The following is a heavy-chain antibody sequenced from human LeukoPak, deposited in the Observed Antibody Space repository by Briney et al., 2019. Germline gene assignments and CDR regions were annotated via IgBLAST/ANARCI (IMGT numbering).Heavy chain of an antibody. CDR1: GFTFSSYW. V-gene: IGHV3-7*04. CDR3: ARVGATHYYYYMDV. CDR2: IKQDGSEK. D-gene: IGHD1-26*01. Sequence: GGSLRLSCAASGFTFSSYWMSWVRQAPGKGLEWVANIKQDGSEKYYVDSVKGRFTISRDNAKNSLYLQMSSLRAEDTAVYYRARVGATHYYYYMDVWGKGTTVTVSS. J-gene: IGHJ6*03.